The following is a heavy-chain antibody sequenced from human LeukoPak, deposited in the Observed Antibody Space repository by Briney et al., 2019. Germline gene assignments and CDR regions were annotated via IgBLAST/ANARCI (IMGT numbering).Heavy chain of an antibody. D-gene: IGHD3-10*01. V-gene: IGHV4-34*01. Sequence: PSETLSLTCAVYGGSFSGYYWSWIRQPPGKGLEWIGEINHSGSTNCNPSLKSRVTISVDTSKNQFSLKLSSVTAADTAVYYCARGYGSGRYCRYWGQGTLVTVSS. CDR1: GGSFSGYY. CDR3: ARGYGSGRYCRY. J-gene: IGHJ4*02. CDR2: INHSGST.